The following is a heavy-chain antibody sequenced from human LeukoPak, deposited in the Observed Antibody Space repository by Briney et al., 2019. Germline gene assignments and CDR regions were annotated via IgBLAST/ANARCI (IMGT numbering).Heavy chain of an antibody. CDR1: GYTFTGYY. D-gene: IGHD3-22*01. V-gene: IGHV1-2*06. Sequence: ASVKVSCKASGYTFTGYYMHWVRQAPGQGLEWMGRINPNSGGTNYAQKFQGRVTMTRDTSISTAYMELSSLRSEGTAVYYCATLYDSTRTFDYWGQGTLVTVSS. J-gene: IGHJ4*02. CDR2: INPNSGGT. CDR3: ATLYDSTRTFDY.